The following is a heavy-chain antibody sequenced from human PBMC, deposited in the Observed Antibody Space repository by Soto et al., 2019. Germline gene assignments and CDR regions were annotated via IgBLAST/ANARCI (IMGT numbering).Heavy chain of an antibody. J-gene: IGHJ4*02. CDR3: ATGVIWIGYFTVDS. CDR1: GGSFGNSA. V-gene: IGHV1-69*01. CDR2: FIPVYRTL. Sequence: QVQLVQSGAEVKKPGSSVKVSCKASGGSFGNSAINWVRQTPGQGREWLGGFIPVYRTLNYAKKFQGRVTITADESTGTAYMTLSSLASDDTAVYYCATGVIWIGYFTVDSWGQGTRVTVSS. D-gene: IGHD3-3*01.